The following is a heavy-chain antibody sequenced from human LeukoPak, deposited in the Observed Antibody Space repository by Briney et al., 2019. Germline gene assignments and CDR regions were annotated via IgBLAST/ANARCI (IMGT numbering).Heavy chain of an antibody. J-gene: IGHJ5*02. CDR2: INPNSGGT. Sequence: ASVKVSCKASGYTFTGYYMHWVRQAPGQGLEWTGWINPNSGGTNYAQKFQGRVTTTRDTSISTAYMELSRLRSDDTAVYYCARDMPGVIVVVTENWFDPWGQGTLVTVSS. CDR3: ARDMPGVIVVVTENWFDP. V-gene: IGHV1-2*02. CDR1: GYTFTGYY. D-gene: IGHD3-22*01.